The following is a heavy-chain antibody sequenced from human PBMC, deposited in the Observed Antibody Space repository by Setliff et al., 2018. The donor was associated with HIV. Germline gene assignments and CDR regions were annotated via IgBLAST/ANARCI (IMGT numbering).Heavy chain of an antibody. D-gene: IGHD3-3*01. J-gene: IGHJ4*02. Sequence: PSETLSLTCAVYGGSFSGFSWNWIRQPPGKGLEWIGDINNYGVTLYTASLAGRVTISVDTSKNQFSLTLKFLTVADTALYFCSRGRTIRGSFTGVVYTAPLPSFDTWSQGSLVTVSS. V-gene: IGHV4-34*01. CDR3: SRGRTIRGSFTGVVYTAPLPSFDT. CDR2: INNYGVT. CDR1: GGSFSGFS.